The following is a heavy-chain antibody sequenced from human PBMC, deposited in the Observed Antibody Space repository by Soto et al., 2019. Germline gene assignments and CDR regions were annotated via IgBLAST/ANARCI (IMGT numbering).Heavy chain of an antibody. CDR1: GFTFSTYW. V-gene: IGHV3-74*01. CDR2: IKTDGSVT. CDR3: ARDLGGSHDY. J-gene: IGHJ4*02. Sequence: GGSLRLSCAASGFTFSTYWMHWVRQAPGKGLVWVSRIKTDGSVTTYADSVKGRFTISRDNAKNTLYLQMNTLRAKDTAVYYCARDLGGSHDYWGRGTLVTVSS. D-gene: IGHD3-16*01.